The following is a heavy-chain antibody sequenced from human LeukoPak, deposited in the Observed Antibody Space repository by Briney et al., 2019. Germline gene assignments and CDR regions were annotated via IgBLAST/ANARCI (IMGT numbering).Heavy chain of an antibody. Sequence: GESLKISCKGSEYSFTNYWIGWVRQLPGKGLEWMGIIYPGDSDTRYSPSFQGQVTISVDNSINTACLQWSSLKASDTAMYYCARKEASYWYFDLWGRGTLVTVSS. CDR2: IYPGDSDT. V-gene: IGHV5-51*01. CDR1: EYSFTNYW. J-gene: IGHJ2*01. CDR3: ARKEASYWYFDL.